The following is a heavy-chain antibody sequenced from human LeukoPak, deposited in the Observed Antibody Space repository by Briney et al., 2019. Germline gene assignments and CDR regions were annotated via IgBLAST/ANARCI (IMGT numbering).Heavy chain of an antibody. V-gene: IGHV3-15*01. Sequence: GGSLRLSRAASGFTFSNAWMSWVRQAPGKGREWVGRIKRETDGGTTDYAAPVKGTFTISRDDSKSTLYLQMNSLKTDDTAVYYCTTKYYYDSSGYNNFDYWGQGTLVTVSS. D-gene: IGHD3-22*01. CDR3: TTKYYYDSSGYNNFDY. CDR1: GFTFSNAW. J-gene: IGHJ4*02. CDR2: IKRETDGGTT.